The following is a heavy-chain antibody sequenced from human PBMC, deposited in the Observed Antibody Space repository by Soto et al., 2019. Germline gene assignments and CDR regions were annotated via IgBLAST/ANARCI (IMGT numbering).Heavy chain of an antibody. Sequence: QVHLVQSGAEVKKPGSSVRVSCKASGGSVRTYAFNWVRLAPGQGLEWLGGIITFFGAAMYAQKFRGRVTITADELTTTAYMELSGLRSDDTAVYYCARGGKERFRGPGMDVWGQGTAVTVS. CDR2: IITFFGAA. CDR1: GGSVRTYA. CDR3: ARGGKERFRGPGMDV. D-gene: IGHD2-21*01. J-gene: IGHJ6*02. V-gene: IGHV1-69*01.